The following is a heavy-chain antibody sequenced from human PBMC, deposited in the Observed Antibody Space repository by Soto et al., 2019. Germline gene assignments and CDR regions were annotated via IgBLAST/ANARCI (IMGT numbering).Heavy chain of an antibody. J-gene: IGHJ4*01. D-gene: IGHD5-18*01. V-gene: IGHV3-66*01. CDR2: IYRGGEI. CDR1: GFYVSNYY. CDR3: ARDSRDGDTL. Sequence: EVQVVESGGGLVQPGGSLRLSCAASGFYVSNYYMSWFRQAPGKGLEWVSVIYRGGEIYYADSVQGRFTTSRDISRNSLGLPRKRLRGDGTAVYYSARDSRDGDTLWGHGDVVNLSS.